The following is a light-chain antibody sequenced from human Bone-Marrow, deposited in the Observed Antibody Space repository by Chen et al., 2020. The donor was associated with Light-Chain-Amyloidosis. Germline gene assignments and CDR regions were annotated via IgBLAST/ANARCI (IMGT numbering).Light chain of an antibody. V-gene: IGLV2-23*02. Sequence: QSDLTQPASVSGSPGQSVTISCTGHSIGTFNLVSWYQKGPGNAPKLIIYDDYRRPSEVSDRFSGSTAGSTAALKISGLQTEDEADYHCCAYGGYSTFVFGGGTKLTGL. J-gene: IGLJ2*01. CDR2: DDY. CDR3: CAYGGYSTFV. CDR1: SIGTFNL.